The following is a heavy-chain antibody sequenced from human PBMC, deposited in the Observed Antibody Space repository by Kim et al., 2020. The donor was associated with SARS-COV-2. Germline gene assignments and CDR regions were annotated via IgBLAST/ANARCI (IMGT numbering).Heavy chain of an antibody. J-gene: IGHJ6*02. CDR1: GFTFSSYG. CDR3: AKDPPLYYDFWSGYSPSYYYYGMDV. Sequence: GGSLRLSCAASGFTFSSYGMHWVRQAPGKGLEWVAVISYDGSNKYYADSVKGRFTISRDNSKNTLYLQMNSLRAEDTAVYYCAKDPPLYYDFWSGYSPSYYYYGMDVWGQGTTVTVSS. V-gene: IGHV3-30*18. D-gene: IGHD3-3*01. CDR2: ISYDGSNK.